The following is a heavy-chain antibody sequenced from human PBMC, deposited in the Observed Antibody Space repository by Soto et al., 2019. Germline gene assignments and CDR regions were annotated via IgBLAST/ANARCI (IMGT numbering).Heavy chain of an antibody. J-gene: IGHJ5*02. CDR2: IYYSGST. CDR1: GGSISSGGYY. V-gene: IGHV4-31*03. Sequence: SETLSLTCTVSGGSISSGGYYWSWIRQHPGKGLEWIGYIYYSGSTNYNPSLKSRVTISVDTSKNQFSLKLSSVTAADTAVYYCAREIFTKSLWFDPWGQGTLVTVSS. CDR3: AREIFTKSLWFDP. D-gene: IGHD3-3*01.